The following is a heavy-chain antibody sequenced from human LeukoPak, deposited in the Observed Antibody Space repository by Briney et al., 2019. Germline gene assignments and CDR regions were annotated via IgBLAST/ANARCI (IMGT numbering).Heavy chain of an antibody. CDR2: MNPNSGNT. Sequence: ASLKVSCKPSGYTFTSYDTNWVRQATGQGLEWMGWMNPNSGNTGYAQKFQGRVTMTRNTSISTAYMELSSLRSEDTAVYYCARSGYCSGGSCYNRGNWFDPWGQGTLVTVTS. CDR3: ARSGYCSGGSCYNRGNWFDP. D-gene: IGHD2-15*01. CDR1: GYTFTSYD. V-gene: IGHV1-8*01. J-gene: IGHJ5*02.